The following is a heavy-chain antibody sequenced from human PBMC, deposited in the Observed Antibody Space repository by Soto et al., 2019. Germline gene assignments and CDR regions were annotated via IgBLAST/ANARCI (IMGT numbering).Heavy chain of an antibody. CDR3: ARDADYSNYRHYFDY. CDR2: IWYDGSNK. V-gene: IGHV3-33*01. CDR1: GFTFNIYA. Sequence: WGSLRLSCSASGFTFNIYAMHWVRQAPGKGLEWVAVIWYDGSNKYYADSVKGRFTISRDNSKNTLYLQMNSLRAEDTAVYYCARDADYSNYRHYFDYWGQGTLVTVSS. D-gene: IGHD4-4*01. J-gene: IGHJ4*02.